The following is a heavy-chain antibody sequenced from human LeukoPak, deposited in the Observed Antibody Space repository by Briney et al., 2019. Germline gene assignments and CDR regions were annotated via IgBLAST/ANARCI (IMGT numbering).Heavy chain of an antibody. V-gene: IGHV3-9*01. Sequence: GGSLRLSCAASGFTFDDYAMHWVRHAPGKGLEWVSGISWNSGSIGYADSVKGRLTIPRDKPNNALYLQMNRLRAEDTALSYCGKAALLFGELLYGNWFDPWGQGSLLTVSS. CDR2: ISWNSGSI. D-gene: IGHD3-10*01. CDR3: GKAALLFGELLYGNWFDP. CDR1: GFTFDDYA. J-gene: IGHJ5*02.